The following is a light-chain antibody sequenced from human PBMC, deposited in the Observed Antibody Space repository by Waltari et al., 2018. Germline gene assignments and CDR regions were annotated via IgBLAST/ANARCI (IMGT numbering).Light chain of an antibody. J-gene: IGKJ4*01. Sequence: EIVLTQSPATLSLSPGERATLPCRASQSVGSYLAWYQQKPGQAPRLLIYDASNRAIAIPARFSGSGSGTDFTLTISSLEPEDFAVYYCQQRTNWPPTFGGGTKVEIK. CDR2: DAS. CDR3: QQRTNWPPT. CDR1: QSVGSY. V-gene: IGKV3-11*01.